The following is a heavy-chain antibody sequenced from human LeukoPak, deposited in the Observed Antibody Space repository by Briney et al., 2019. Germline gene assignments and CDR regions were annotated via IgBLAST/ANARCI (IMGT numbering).Heavy chain of an antibody. J-gene: IGHJ3*02. CDR1: GFTFSSYA. CDR3: AKTIFGATHAFDI. D-gene: IGHD3-3*01. V-gene: IGHV3-23*01. Sequence: GSLRLSCAASGFTFSSYAMSWVRQAPGKGLEWVSAVSDSGGGTYYADSVKGRFTVSRDNSKNTVRLQMNSLTTEDTAVYYCAKTIFGATHAFDIWGRGTMVSVSS. CDR2: VSDSGGGT.